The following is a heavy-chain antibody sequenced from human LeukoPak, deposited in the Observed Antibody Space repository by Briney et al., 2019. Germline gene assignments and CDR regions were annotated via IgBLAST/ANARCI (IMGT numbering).Heavy chain of an antibody. Sequence: PGGSLRLSCAASGFTFSTYAMTWVRQAPGKGLEWVSSISISGGSTYSADTVKGRFTISRDSSKKTLYLQMNSLRAEDTAVYYCAKLVGLSSYFDYWGQGTLVTVSS. J-gene: IGHJ4*02. V-gene: IGHV3-23*01. D-gene: IGHD2-15*01. CDR2: ISISGGST. CDR1: GFTFSTYA. CDR3: AKLVGLSSYFDY.